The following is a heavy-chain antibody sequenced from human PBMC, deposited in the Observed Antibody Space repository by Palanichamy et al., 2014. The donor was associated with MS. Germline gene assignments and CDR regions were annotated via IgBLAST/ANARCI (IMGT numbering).Heavy chain of an antibody. CDR2: IYFSGTT. J-gene: IGHJ4*02. CDR1: GGSISGYF. Sequence: QVQLQESGPGLVKPSETLSLTCTVSGGSISGYFWSWIRQPPGKELEWIAYIYFSGTTNYNPSLKSRVTISLDKSKNQFSLKLSSVAAADTAMYFCARQRYSYGSFDYWGQRIPVTVSS. D-gene: IGHD5-12*01. CDR3: ARQRYSYGSFDY. V-gene: IGHV4-59*08.